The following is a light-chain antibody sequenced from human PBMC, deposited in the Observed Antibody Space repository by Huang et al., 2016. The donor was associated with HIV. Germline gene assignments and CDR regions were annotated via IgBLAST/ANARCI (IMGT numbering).Light chain of an antibody. J-gene: IGKJ4*01. CDR1: QDISNY. V-gene: IGKV1-33*01. CDR2: DAS. CDR3: QHYDNLPLT. Sequence: DIQMTQSPSSLSASVGDRVTITCQASQDISNYLNWYQQKPGTAPKLLIYDASNLETGVPSRFSGSGSGADFTFTTSSLQPEDIATYYCQHYDNLPLTFGGGTKVEIK.